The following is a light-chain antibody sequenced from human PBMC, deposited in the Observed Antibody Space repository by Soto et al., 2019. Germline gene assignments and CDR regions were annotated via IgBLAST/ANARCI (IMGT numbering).Light chain of an antibody. CDR2: TAS. J-gene: IGKJ5*01. V-gene: IGKV1-39*01. CDR1: QSISTY. Sequence: DIQMTQSPSSLSASVGDRVTISCRASQSISTYLNWYQQKPGKAPKVLIYTASSLRSGVPSRFSGSGSGTDFTLTITSLQPDDFATYYCQQSFSTPITFGQGTRLEIK. CDR3: QQSFSTPIT.